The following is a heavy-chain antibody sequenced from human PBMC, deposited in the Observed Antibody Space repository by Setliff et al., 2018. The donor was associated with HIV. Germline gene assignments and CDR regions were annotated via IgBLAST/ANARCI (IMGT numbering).Heavy chain of an antibody. CDR3: ARGRVPTSISPMDV. J-gene: IGHJ6*02. CDR1: GYTFTSYG. D-gene: IGHD5-12*01. V-gene: IGHV1-18*01. CDR2: ISAYNGDT. Sequence: GASVKVSCKASGYTFTSYGISWVRQAPGQGLEWMGWISAYNGDTNYAQKFQGRVTMTTDTSTSTAYMELSRLKSDDTALYYCARGRVPTSISPMDVWGQGTTVTVSS.